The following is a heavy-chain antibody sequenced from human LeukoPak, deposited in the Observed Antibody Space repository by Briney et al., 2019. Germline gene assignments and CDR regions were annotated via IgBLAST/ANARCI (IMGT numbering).Heavy chain of an antibody. CDR2: ITGSGGST. D-gene: IGHD6-13*01. J-gene: IGHJ5*02. CDR1: GFTFSSYA. Sequence: GGSLRLSCAASGFTFSSYAMSWVRQAPGRGLEWVSAITGSGGSTYYADSVKGRFTISRDNSKNTLYLQMNSLRAEDRAVYYCAKYSSSWYRFDPWGQGTLVTVSS. CDR3: AKYSSSWYRFDP. V-gene: IGHV3-23*01.